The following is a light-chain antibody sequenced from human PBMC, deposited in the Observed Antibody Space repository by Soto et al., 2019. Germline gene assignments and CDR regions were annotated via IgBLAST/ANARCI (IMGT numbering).Light chain of an antibody. CDR2: GVS. V-gene: IGKV3-15*01. CDR3: QQYNKWPRT. CDR1: QSVSSN. Sequence: EIVMTQSPATLSVSPGERATLSCRASQSVSSNLAWYQQKPGQAPRLLIYGVSTRATGIPVRFSGSGSRTEFTLTIRSLEAEDFAVYCCQQYNKWPRTFGGGTEVEI. J-gene: IGKJ4*01.